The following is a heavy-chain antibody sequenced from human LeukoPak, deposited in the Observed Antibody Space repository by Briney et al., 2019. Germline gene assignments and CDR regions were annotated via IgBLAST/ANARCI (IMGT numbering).Heavy chain of an antibody. CDR3: AKLGYCSGTSCASHYYGMDV. V-gene: IGHV3-11*06. CDR1: GFTFSDYY. CDR2: IRSSSSYT. D-gene: IGHD2-2*01. J-gene: IGHJ6*02. Sequence: GGSLRLSCAASGFTFSDYYMSWIRQAPGKGLEWVSYIRSSSSYTNYADSVKGRFTISRDNAKNSLYLQMNSLRAEDTAVYYCAKLGYCSGTSCASHYYGMDVWGQGTTVTVSS.